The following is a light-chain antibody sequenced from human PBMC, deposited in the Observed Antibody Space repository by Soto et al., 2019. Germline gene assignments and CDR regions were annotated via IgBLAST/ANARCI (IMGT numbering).Light chain of an antibody. CDR1: QSVRSSY. CDR3: QQYGSSGT. Sequence: EIVLTQSPGTLSLSPGEIATLYCRASQSVRSSYLAWYQQKPGQAPRLLIYGASTRATCIPDRFSGSGSRTDFPLTISRLEPEDFAVYYCQQYGSSGTFGPGTKVDIK. V-gene: IGKV3-20*01. J-gene: IGKJ1*01. CDR2: GAS.